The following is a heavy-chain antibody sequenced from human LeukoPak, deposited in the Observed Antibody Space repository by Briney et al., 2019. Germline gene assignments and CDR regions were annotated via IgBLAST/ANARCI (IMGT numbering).Heavy chain of an antibody. V-gene: IGHV4-39*07. J-gene: IGHJ5*02. Sequence: SETLSLTCTVSGGSISSYYWGWIRQPPGKGLEWIGSIYYSGSTYYNPSLKSRVTISVDTSKNQFSLKLSSVTAADTAVYYCATGFSNYYGSGSYDLVHSNWFDPWGQGTLVTVSS. CDR2: IYYSGST. CDR1: GGSISSYY. D-gene: IGHD3-10*01. CDR3: ATGFSNYYGSGSYDLVHSNWFDP.